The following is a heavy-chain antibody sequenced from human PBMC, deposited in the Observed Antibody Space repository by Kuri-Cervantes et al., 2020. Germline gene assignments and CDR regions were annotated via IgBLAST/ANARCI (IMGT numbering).Heavy chain of an antibody. CDR3: ARAFGRGLNMIVVGSAFDI. V-gene: IGHV1-18*01. CDR1: GYTFTSYY. J-gene: IGHJ3*02. CDR2: IATHNGNT. Sequence: ASVKVSCKASGYTFTSYYITWVRQAPGQGLEWMGWIATHNGNTKSAPKFQGRVTMTADTSTSTVYMEVMSLRSDDTAVYYCARAFGRGLNMIVVGSAFDIWGQGTMVTVSS. D-gene: IGHD3-22*01.